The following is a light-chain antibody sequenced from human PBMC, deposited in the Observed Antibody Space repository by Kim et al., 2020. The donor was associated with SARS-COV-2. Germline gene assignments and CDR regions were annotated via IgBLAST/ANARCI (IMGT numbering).Light chain of an antibody. CDR3: NSRDNTANHLI. J-gene: IGLJ2*01. CDR2: GKN. V-gene: IGLV3-19*01. CDR1: SLRNYY. Sequence: SSELTQDPAVSVALGQTVRITCQGDSLRNYYATWYQQKPGQPPVLVFFGKNNRPSGIPDRFSGSSSGSTAPLTITEAQAEDEADYYCNSRDNTANHLIFGGGTQLTVL.